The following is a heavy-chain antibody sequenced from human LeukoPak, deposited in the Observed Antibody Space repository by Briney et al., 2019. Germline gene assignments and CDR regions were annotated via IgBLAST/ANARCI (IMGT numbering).Heavy chain of an antibody. CDR1: GFTFSSCS. Sequence: HPGGSLRLSCAASGFTFSSCSVNWVRQAPGKGLEWVSAISGSGGSTYYADSVKGRFTISRDNSKNTLYLQMNSLRAEDTAVYYCAKPTGRVVVVIPLGYWGQGTLVTVSS. J-gene: IGHJ4*02. V-gene: IGHV3-23*01. D-gene: IGHD3-22*01. CDR3: AKPTGRVVVVIPLGY. CDR2: ISGSGGST.